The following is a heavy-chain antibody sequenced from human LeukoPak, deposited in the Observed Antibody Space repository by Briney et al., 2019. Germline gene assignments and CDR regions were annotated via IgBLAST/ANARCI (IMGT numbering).Heavy chain of an antibody. CDR2: IIPIFGTA. V-gene: IGHV1-69*13. Sequence: ASVKVSCKASGGTFSSYAISWVRQAPGQGLEWMGGIIPIFGTANYAQKFQGRVTITADESTSTAYVELSSLRSEDTAVYYCARVGRVVGQPVFDYWGQGTLVTVSS. J-gene: IGHJ4*02. CDR3: ARVGRVVGQPVFDY. D-gene: IGHD2-15*01. CDR1: GGTFSSYA.